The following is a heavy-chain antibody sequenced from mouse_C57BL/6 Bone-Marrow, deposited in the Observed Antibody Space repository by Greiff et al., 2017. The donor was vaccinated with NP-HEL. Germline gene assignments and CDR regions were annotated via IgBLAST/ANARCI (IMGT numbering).Heavy chain of an antibody. J-gene: IGHJ3*01. D-gene: IGHD1-1*01. Sequence: VQLQQSGAELARPGASVKLSCKASGYTFTSYGISWVKQRTGQGLEWIGEIYPRSGNTYYNEKFKGKATLTADKSSSTAYMELRSLTSEDSAVDFCARRGYYYGSSYGFAYWGQGTLVTVSA. CDR1: GYTFTSYG. CDR2: IYPRSGNT. V-gene: IGHV1-81*01. CDR3: ARRGYYYGSSYGFAY.